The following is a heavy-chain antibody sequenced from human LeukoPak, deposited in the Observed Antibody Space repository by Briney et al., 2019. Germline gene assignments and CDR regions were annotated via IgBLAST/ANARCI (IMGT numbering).Heavy chain of an antibody. CDR3: ASPEYSSSAFDI. V-gene: IGHV1-69*13. D-gene: IGHD6-6*01. J-gene: IGHJ3*02. CDR1: GGTFRSYA. Sequence: ASVKVSCKASGGTFRSYAISWVRQAPGQGLEWMGGIIPIFGTANYAQKFQGRVTITADESTSTAYMELSSLRSEDTAVYYCASPEYSSSAFDIWGQGTMVTVSS. CDR2: IIPIFGTA.